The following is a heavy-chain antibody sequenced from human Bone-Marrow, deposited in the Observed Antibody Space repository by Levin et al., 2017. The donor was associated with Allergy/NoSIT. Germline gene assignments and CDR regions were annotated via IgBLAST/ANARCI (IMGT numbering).Heavy chain of an antibody. CDR2: VSYSGST. CDR3: GRLTRSTSGWYSWYFDL. V-gene: IGHV4-39*01. CDR1: GVSFSSINYY. D-gene: IGHD6-19*01. Sequence: SETLSLTCTVSGVSFSSINYYWGWIRQSPGKGLEWIGYVSYSGSTYYYPSLKSRVTISVDTSKNQFSLKLSSVTAADTAVYFCGRLTRSTSGWYSWYFDLWGRGTLVTVSS. J-gene: IGHJ2*01.